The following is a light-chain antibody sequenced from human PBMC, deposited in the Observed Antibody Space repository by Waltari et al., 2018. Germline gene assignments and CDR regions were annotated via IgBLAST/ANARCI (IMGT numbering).Light chain of an antibody. CDR3: LLFYGGAQRGV. CDR1: TGAVTSADY. CDR2: RAS. J-gene: IGLJ3*02. V-gene: IGLV7-43*01. Sequence: QTVVTQEPSLTVSPGGTVTLTCASSTGAVTSADYPNWLQQKPGQPPRALIHRASKTYSWTPARFSGSLLGGKAALTLSGVQPEDEADYYCLLFYGGAQRGVFGGGTKLTVL.